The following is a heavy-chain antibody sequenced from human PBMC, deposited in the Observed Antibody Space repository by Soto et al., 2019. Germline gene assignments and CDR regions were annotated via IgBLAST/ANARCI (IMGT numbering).Heavy chain of an antibody. CDR2: ISAYNGKT. V-gene: IGHV1-18*01. J-gene: IGHJ4*02. CDR1: GYTFPSYG. Sequence: SVKVSRKASGYTFPSYGISWVRQAPGQGLEWMGWISAYNGKTNYAQKLQGRVTMTTDTSTSTAYMELRSLRADDTAIYYCARGHPYEWHYVTRDYWGQGTLVTVSS. CDR3: ARGHPYEWHYVTRDY. D-gene: IGHD1-7*01.